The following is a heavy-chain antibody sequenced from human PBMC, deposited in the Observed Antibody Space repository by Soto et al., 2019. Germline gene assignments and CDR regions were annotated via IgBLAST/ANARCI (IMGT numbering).Heavy chain of an antibody. V-gene: IGHV3-30*04. J-gene: IGHJ4*02. D-gene: IGHD1-26*01. Sequence: VDLVESGGGVVQSGRSLRLSCVAFGFIFSGSAMYWVRQAPGKGLEWVGVISPDGTNKYYVDSVKGRFSISRDDSENTLFLQMNSLRPDDTAVYYCARVGSGGGGDYWGQGSLVTVSS. CDR3: ARVGSGGGGDY. CDR2: ISPDGTNK. CDR1: GFIFSGSA.